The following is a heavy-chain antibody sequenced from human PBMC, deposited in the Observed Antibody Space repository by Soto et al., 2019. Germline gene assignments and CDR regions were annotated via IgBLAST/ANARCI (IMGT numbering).Heavy chain of an antibody. CDR2: ISYDGSEK. D-gene: IGHD1-1*01. V-gene: IGHV3-30*18. CDR1: VFTFISYG. Sequence: WVSLRLSCAFSVFTFISYGMHWVRHAPVKGLEWVSFISYDGSEKYYADSVKGRFNISRDNSKNTLYLQMNSLRAEDTAVFYCAKAGGPTYNYYGVEVWGQGTTVTVSS. CDR3: AKAGGPTYNYYGVEV. J-gene: IGHJ6*02.